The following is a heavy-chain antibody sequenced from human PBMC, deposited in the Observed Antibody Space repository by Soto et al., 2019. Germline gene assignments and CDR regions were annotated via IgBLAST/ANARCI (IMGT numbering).Heavy chain of an antibody. D-gene: IGHD5-18*01. CDR1: VFTFSSYW. J-gene: IGHJ4*02. Sequence: ERSLRLSFAASVFTFSSYWMSWVRQAPGKGLEWVANIKQDGRENYYVDSVRGRFTISRDNAKNALYLQMNRLRAEDTAVYYCVRDFEGSYGYGPFDYWGQGTLVTVSS. CDR2: IKQDGREN. CDR3: VRDFEGSYGYGPFDY. V-gene: IGHV3-7*03.